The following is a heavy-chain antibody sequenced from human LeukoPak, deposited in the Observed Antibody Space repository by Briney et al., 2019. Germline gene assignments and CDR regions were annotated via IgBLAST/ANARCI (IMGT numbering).Heavy chain of an antibody. J-gene: IGHJ3*02. D-gene: IGHD6-13*01. CDR1: GYSFTNYW. CDR3: ARRSSSWYIGAFDI. V-gene: IGHV5-51*03. CDR2: ISPDDSES. Sequence: TGEPLNISCQGSGYSFTNYWIGWLRQLPGKGLEWVGIISPDDSESRYSPSFQGQVTISADKSISTAYLQWSSLKASDTAMYYCARRSSSWYIGAFDIWGQGTMVTVSS.